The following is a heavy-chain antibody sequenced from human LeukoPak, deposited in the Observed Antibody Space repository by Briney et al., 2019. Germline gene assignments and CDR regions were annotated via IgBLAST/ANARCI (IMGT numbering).Heavy chain of an antibody. J-gene: IGHJ5*02. CDR2: ISSSSSYI. V-gene: IGHV3-21*01. Sequence: GGSLRLSCAASGFTFSSFSMNWVRQAPGKGLEWVSSISSSSSYIYYADSVKGRFTISRDNAKNSLYLQMNSLRAEDTAVYYCARDLVQQGDWFDPWGQGTLVTVSS. CDR3: ARDLVQQGDWFDP. CDR1: GFTFSSFS. D-gene: IGHD3-10*01.